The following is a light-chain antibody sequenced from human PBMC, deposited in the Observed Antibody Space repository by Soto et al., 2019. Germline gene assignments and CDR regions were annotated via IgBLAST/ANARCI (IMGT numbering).Light chain of an antibody. Sequence: EMVMTQSPATLSLSPGERAALSCRASQSINSELAWYQQKPGQPPRLLIYGASTRATGVPARFTGTESGSEFTLTISGLQSEDFALYYCQQGHNWPLTFGQGTRLEI. J-gene: IGKJ2*01. CDR2: GAS. V-gene: IGKV3-15*01. CDR3: QQGHNWPLT. CDR1: QSINSE.